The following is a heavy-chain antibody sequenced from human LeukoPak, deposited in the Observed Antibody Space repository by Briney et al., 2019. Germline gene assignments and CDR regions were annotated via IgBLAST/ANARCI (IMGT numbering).Heavy chain of an antibody. V-gene: IGHV1-2*02. CDR3: ARDFEQWLVRWDY. J-gene: IGHJ4*02. CDR2: INPNSGGT. CDR1: GYTFTGYY. D-gene: IGHD6-19*01. Sequence: ASVKVSCKASGYTFTGYYMHWVRQAPGQGLEWMGWINPNSGGTNYAQKFQGRVTMARDTSISTAYMELSRLRSDDTAVYYCARDFEQWLVRWDYWGQGTLVTVSS.